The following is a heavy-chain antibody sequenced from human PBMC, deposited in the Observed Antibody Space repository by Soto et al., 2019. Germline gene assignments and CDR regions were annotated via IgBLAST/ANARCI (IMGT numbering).Heavy chain of an antibody. J-gene: IGHJ4*02. CDR3: AREDYGSGSYYLDY. CDR1: GFTVSSNY. D-gene: IGHD3-10*01. Sequence: EVQLVESGGGLVQPGGSLRLSCAASGFTVSSNYMSWVRQAPGKGLEWVSVIYSGGSTYYADSVKGRFTISRDNSKNTLYLQMNSLRAEDTAVYDCAREDYGSGSYYLDYWGRGTLVTVSS. CDR2: IYSGGST. V-gene: IGHV3-66*01.